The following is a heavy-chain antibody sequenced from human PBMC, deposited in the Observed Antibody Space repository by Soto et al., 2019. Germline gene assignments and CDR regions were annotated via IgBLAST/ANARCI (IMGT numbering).Heavy chain of an antibody. CDR1: GGSISSSSYY. J-gene: IGHJ4*02. CDR2: IYYSGST. V-gene: IGHV4-39*01. CDR3: ACFGVVIMGY. Sequence: SETPLTCTVSGGSISSSSYYWGWIRQPPGKGLEWIGSIYYSGSTYYNPSLKSRVTISVDTSKNQFSLKLSSVTAADTAVYYCACFGVVIMGYWGQGTLVTVSS. D-gene: IGHD3-3*01.